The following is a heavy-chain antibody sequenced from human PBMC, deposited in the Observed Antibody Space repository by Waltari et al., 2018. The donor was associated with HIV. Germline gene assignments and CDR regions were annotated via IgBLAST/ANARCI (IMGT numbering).Heavy chain of an antibody. CDR1: GFTFGDYA. CDR2: FKRKAYGGTT. D-gene: IGHD3-10*01. V-gene: IGHV3-49*04. J-gene: IGHJ1*01. CDR3: TRDSIYYYGSGSYFQH. Sequence: ELQLVESGGGLGQPGRSLRLSCTASGFTFGDYAMSWVRQAPGKGLGGVGFFKRKAYGGTTEYAASVKGRFTISRDDSKSIAYLQMNSLKTEDTAVYYCTRDSIYYYGSGSYFQHWGQGTLVTVSS.